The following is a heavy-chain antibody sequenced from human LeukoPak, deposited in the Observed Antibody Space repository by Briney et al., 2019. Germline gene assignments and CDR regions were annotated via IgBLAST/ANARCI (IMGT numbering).Heavy chain of an antibody. CDR1: GYSFTSYW. D-gene: IGHD4-23*01. CDR3: ARLGDDDYGGNGHFDY. V-gene: IGHV5-51*01. Sequence: GESLNISCKGSGYSFTSYWIAWVRQMPGKGLEWMGIIYPGDSDTRYSPSFQGQVTISADKSISTAYLQWSSLKASDTAMYYCARLGDDDYGGNGHFDYWGQGTLVTVSS. J-gene: IGHJ4*02. CDR2: IYPGDSDT.